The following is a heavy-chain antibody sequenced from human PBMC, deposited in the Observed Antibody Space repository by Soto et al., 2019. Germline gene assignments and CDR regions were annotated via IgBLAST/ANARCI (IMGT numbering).Heavy chain of an antibody. Sequence: GASVKVSCKASGGTFSIYAIIWVRQAPGQGLEWMGGIIPIFGTANYAQKFQGRVTITADESTSTAYMELSSLRSEDTAVYYCARASDIVVIRSYWYFDLWGRGTLVTVSS. J-gene: IGHJ2*01. D-gene: IGHD2-15*01. V-gene: IGHV1-69*13. CDR1: GGTFSIYA. CDR3: ARASDIVVIRSYWYFDL. CDR2: IIPIFGTA.